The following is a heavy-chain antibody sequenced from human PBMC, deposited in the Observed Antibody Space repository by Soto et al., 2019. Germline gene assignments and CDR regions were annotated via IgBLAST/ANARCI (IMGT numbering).Heavy chain of an antibody. D-gene: IGHD3-10*02. CDR1: GFSLSDPTMG. J-gene: IGHJ4*02. Sequence: QVTLTESGPVLLRPTETLTLTCTVSGFSLSDPTMGVSWIRQAPGKALEWLVHIFSDHEKSYRASLQSRLSITNDLSTNQVVLTMTDRVPGDTATYYWARIVRPGLVFTFDSWGQGTQVTVSS. V-gene: IGHV2-26*01. CDR3: ARIVRPGLVFTFDS. CDR2: IFSDHEK.